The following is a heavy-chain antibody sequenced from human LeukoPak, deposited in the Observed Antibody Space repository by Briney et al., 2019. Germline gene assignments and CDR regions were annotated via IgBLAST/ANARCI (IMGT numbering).Heavy chain of an antibody. V-gene: IGHV3-7*01. CDR2: MNQDGRAI. J-gene: IGHJ4*02. CDR1: GFTFSRHW. Sequence: PGGSLRLSCAASGFTFSRHWMCWVRQAPGEGPERGVHMNQDGRAIYSIDSVKGRFTISRDNDKNSLYLHMSGLTVADTAVYYCASTVPGHPDDYFDYWGQGTLVTVSS. CDR3: ASTVPGHPDDYFDY. D-gene: IGHD6-19*01.